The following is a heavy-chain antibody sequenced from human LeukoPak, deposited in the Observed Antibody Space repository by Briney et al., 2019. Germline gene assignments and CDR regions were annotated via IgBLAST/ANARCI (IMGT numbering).Heavy chain of an antibody. Sequence: GGSLRLSCAASGFTFSSYAMSWVRQAPGKGLEWVSAISGSGGNTYYADSVKGRFTISRDNSKNTLYLQMISPRAEDTAVYYCAKAITMIVVVPDAFDIWGQGTMVIVSS. V-gene: IGHV3-23*01. J-gene: IGHJ3*02. D-gene: IGHD3-22*01. CDR2: ISGSGGNT. CDR3: AKAITMIVVVPDAFDI. CDR1: GFTFSSYA.